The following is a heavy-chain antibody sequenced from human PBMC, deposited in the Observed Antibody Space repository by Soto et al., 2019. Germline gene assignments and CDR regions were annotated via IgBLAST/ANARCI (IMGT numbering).Heavy chain of an antibody. CDR3: ALLDVYAK. Sequence: EVQLLEYGGGLVQTGGSLRLSCAASGFTFSNYAVNWVRQAPGKGLEWVSGISGSGSNTYYADSVKGRFTISRDNSKHTLYLQMNSLTVEDTAVFYCALLDVYAKWGQGTLVTVSS. V-gene: IGHV3-23*01. D-gene: IGHD1-1*01. CDR1: GFTFSNYA. CDR2: ISGSGSNT. J-gene: IGHJ4*01.